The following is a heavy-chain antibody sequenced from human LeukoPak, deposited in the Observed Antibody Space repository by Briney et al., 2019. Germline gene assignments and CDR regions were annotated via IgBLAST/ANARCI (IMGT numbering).Heavy chain of an antibody. J-gene: IGHJ4*02. CDR3: ARGSGTPN. CDR1: GGSISSFY. Sequence: PSETLSLTCTVSGGSISSFYWNWIRLPPGKGLELIGYIYYSGSTNYNPSLKSRVTISVDTSKNQFSLKLSSVTAADTAVYYCARGSGTPNWGQGPLVTVSS. V-gene: IGHV4-59*01. CDR2: IYYSGST. D-gene: IGHD1-26*01.